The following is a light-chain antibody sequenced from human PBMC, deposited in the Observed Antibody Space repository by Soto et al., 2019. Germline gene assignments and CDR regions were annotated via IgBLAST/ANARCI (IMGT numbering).Light chain of an antibody. J-gene: IGKJ5*01. CDR3: RQRNNWPPEIT. CDR2: DAS. CDR1: QSVSIY. Sequence: EIVMTQSPATLSVSPGERATLSCRASQSVSIYLAWYQQKPGQAPRLLIFDASNRATGIPARFSGSGSGTDFTLTISSLEPEDFAVYYCRQRNNWPPEITFGQGTRLEIK. V-gene: IGKV3-11*01.